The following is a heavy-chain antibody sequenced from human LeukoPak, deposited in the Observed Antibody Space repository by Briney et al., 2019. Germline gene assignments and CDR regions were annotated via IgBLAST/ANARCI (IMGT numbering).Heavy chain of an antibody. D-gene: IGHD2-15*01. CDR1: GLTFSSFA. Sequence: GGSLRLSCAASGLTFSSFAMHWVRHAPGKGLEWVAVISYDGSNKYYADSVKGRFTISRDNSKNTLYLQMNSLRAEDTAVYYCARVRDIVVVVAAGLVKGGGPIRYWGQGTLVTVSS. CDR2: ISYDGSNK. CDR3: ARVRDIVVVVAAGLVKGGGPIRY. V-gene: IGHV3-30-3*01. J-gene: IGHJ4*02.